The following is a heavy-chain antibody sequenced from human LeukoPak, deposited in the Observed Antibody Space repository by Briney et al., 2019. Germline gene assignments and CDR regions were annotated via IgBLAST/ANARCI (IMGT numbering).Heavy chain of an antibody. Sequence: ASVKVSCKTSGGTFSTSGISWVRQAPGQGLEWMGIINPSGGSTSYAQKFQGRVTMTRDTSTSTVYMELSSLRSEDTAVYYCARRRGTGWYDYWGQGTLVTVSS. CDR1: GGTFSTSG. J-gene: IGHJ4*02. V-gene: IGHV1-46*01. CDR2: INPSGGST. CDR3: ARRRGTGWYDY. D-gene: IGHD6-19*01.